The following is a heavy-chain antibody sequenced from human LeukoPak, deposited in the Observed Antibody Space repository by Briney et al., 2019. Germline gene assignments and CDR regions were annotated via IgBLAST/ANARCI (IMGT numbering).Heavy chain of an antibody. D-gene: IGHD2-2*01. CDR2: IIPIFGTA. V-gene: IGHV1-69*13. J-gene: IGHJ4*02. CDR3: AREGGEYCSSTSCPFDY. Sequence: SVKVSCKASGGTFSSYAISWVRQAPGQGLEWMGGIIPIFGTANYAQKLQGRVTITADESTSTAYMELSSLRSEDTAVYYCAREGGEYCSSTSCPFDYWGQGTLVTVSS. CDR1: GGTFSSYA.